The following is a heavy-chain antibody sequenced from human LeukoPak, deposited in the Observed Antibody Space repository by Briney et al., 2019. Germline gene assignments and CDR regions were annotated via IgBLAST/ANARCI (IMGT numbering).Heavy chain of an antibody. J-gene: IGHJ4*02. CDR2: ISGSGGTT. CDR1: GFTFSSYA. Sequence: QPGGSLRLSCAVSGFTFSSYAISWVRQAPGKGLEWVSGISGSGGTTYYADSVKGRFTISREESKNTVYLQMISLRGEDTAVYFCARWGGSRWHDFDCWGQGTLVTVSS. D-gene: IGHD6-13*01. V-gene: IGHV3-23*01. CDR3: ARWGGSRWHDFDC.